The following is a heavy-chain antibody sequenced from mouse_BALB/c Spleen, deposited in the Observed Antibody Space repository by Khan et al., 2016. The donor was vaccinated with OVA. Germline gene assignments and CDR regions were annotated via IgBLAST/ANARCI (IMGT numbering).Heavy chain of an antibody. CDR1: GYTLKNHG. CDR2: INTYTGEP. V-gene: IGHV9-3-1*01. CDR3: ARPPFFSYVMVY. J-gene: IGHJ4*01. Sequence: QVRLQQSGPELKKPGETVKISCKASGYTLKNHGMNWVKQAPGKGLKWMGWINTYTGEPTYVEDFKGRFAFSLATSASTAYLQINNLKNEDTATYFCARPPFFSYVMVYWGQGTSVTVSS.